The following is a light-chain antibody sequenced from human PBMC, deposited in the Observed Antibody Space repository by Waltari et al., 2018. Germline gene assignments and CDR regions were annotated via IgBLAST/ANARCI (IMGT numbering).Light chain of an antibody. Sequence: EIVMTQSPATPSVSPGERATLSCRASQSVSSNLAWYQQKPGQAPRLLIYGASTRATGIPARFSGSGSGTEFTLTISSLQSEDFAVYYCQQYNNWPFFGPGTKVDIK. CDR3: QQYNNWPF. CDR2: GAS. V-gene: IGKV3-15*01. CDR1: QSVSSN. J-gene: IGKJ3*01.